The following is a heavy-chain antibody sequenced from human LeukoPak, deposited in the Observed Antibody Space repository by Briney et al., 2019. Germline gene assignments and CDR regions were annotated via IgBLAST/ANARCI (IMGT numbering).Heavy chain of an antibody. Sequence: SETLSLTCTVSGGSIRSSYYYWGWIRQPPGKGLEWIGSIYDSGSTYYNPSLKSRVTISVDTSKNQFSLKLSSVTAADTAVYYCARSGSDFLPWDYWGQGTLVTVSS. J-gene: IGHJ4*02. V-gene: IGHV4-39*07. CDR3: ARSGSDFLPWDY. CDR2: IYDSGST. D-gene: IGHD2/OR15-2a*01. CDR1: GGSIRSSYYY.